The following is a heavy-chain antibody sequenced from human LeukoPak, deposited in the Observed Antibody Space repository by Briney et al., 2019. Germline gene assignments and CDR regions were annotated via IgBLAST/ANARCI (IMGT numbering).Heavy chain of an antibody. J-gene: IGHJ4*02. D-gene: IGHD1-1*01. CDR2: IIPIFGTA. CDR3: ARAPPKLWKYFDY. CDR1: GGTFSSYA. Sequence: ASVKVSCKASGGTFSSYAISWVRQAPGQGLEWMGRIIPIFGTANYAQKFQGRVTTTTDESTSTAYMELSSLRSEDTAVYYCARAPPKLWKYFDYWGQGTLVTVSS. V-gene: IGHV1-69*05.